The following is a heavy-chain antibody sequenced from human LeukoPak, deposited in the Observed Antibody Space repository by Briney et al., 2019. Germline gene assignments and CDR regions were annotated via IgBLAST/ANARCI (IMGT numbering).Heavy chain of an antibody. CDR1: GFTVSSNY. V-gene: IGHV3-66*01. J-gene: IGHJ4*02. CDR2: IYSGGST. D-gene: IGHD2-2*01. Sequence: PGGSLRLSCAASGFTVSSNYMSWVRQAPGKGLEWVSVIYSGGSTYYADSVKGRFTISRDNSKNTLYLQMNSLRAEDTAVYYCATAKYQLLPYFDYWGQGTLVTVSS. CDR3: ATAKYQLLPYFDY.